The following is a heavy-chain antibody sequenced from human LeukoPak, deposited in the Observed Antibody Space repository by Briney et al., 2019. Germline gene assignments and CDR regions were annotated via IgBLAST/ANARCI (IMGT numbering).Heavy chain of an antibody. CDR1: GFTLTNHG. CDR2: IRSSIYGGTP. V-gene: IGHV3-49*04. D-gene: IGHD1-1*01. CDR3: SREWGNGNDLRPDS. J-gene: IGHJ4*02. Sequence: GGSLRLSCAVSGFTLTNHGVSWVRQAPGKGLEWIGFIRSSIYGGTPKAAASVKGRFIFSRDDSKGVAYLRMNSLKTDDTAVYYCSREWGNGNDLRPDSWGQGTLVTVSS.